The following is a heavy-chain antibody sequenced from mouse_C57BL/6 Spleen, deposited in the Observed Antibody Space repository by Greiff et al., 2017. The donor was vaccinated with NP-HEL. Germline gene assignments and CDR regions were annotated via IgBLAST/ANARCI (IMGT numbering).Heavy chain of an antibody. CDR3: AGHYGSSYYYAMDY. D-gene: IGHD1-1*01. CDR1: GYTFTDYY. Sequence: EVQLQQSGPELVKPGASVKISCKASGYTFTDYYMNWVKQSHGKSLEWIGDINPNNGGTSYNQKFKGKATLTVDKSSSTAYMELRSLTSEDSAVYYCAGHYGSSYYYAMDYWGQETSVTVSS. CDR2: INPNNGGT. V-gene: IGHV1-26*01. J-gene: IGHJ4*01.